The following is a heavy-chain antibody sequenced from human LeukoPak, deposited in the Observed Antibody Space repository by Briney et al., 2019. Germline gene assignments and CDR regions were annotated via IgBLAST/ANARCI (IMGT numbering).Heavy chain of an antibody. CDR2: IYYSGST. V-gene: IGHV4-34*09. CDR1: GGSFSGYY. D-gene: IGHD6-13*01. Sequence: ASETLSLTCAVYGGSFSGYYWSWIRQPPGKGLEWIGYIYYSGSTYYNPSLKSRVTISVDTSKNQFSLKLSSVTAADTAVYYCARDATAAGIDYWGQGTLVTVSS. J-gene: IGHJ4*02. CDR3: ARDATAAGIDY.